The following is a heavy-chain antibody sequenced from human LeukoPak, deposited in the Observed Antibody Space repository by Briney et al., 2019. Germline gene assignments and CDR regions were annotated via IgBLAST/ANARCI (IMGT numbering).Heavy chain of an antibody. V-gene: IGHV3-9*01. D-gene: IGHD6-19*01. Sequence: GGSLRLSCEGSAFIFSGHWMNWVRQPPGKGLEWVSGISWNSGSIDYADSVKGRFTISRDNAKNSLYLQMNSLRVEDTAFYYCAKDNRRHYTSGPNPDSLHWGQGALVTVSS. J-gene: IGHJ4*02. CDR1: AFIFSGHW. CDR2: ISWNSGSI. CDR3: AKDNRRHYTSGPNPDSLH.